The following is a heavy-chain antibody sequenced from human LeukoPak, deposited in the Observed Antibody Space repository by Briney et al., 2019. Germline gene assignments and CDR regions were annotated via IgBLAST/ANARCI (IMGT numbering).Heavy chain of an antibody. CDR3: ARGYHAQLRGYSYGKRAPFDY. CDR1: GGSISSGGYS. D-gene: IGHD5-18*01. CDR2: IYYSGST. V-gene: IGHV4-30-4*07. J-gene: IGHJ4*02. Sequence: PSQTLSLTCAVSGGSISSGGYSWSWIRQPPGKGLEWIGYIYYSGSTYYNPSLKSRVTISVDTSKNQFSLKLSSVTAADTAVYYCARGYHAQLRGYSYGKRAPFDYWGQGTLVTVSS.